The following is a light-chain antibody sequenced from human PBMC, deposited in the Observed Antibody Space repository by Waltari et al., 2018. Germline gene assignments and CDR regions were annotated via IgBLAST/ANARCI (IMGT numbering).Light chain of an antibody. V-gene: IGLV1-47*01. J-gene: IGLJ3*02. CDR1: RSNIGGNS. CDR3: ASWDDSLSGRL. Sequence: QSVLTQPPSASATPGQRVTISCSGTRSNIGGNSFYWYQQLPGPAPNLLIYKNTQRPSGVPDRFSASKSGTSASLVISALRSEDEADYYCASWDDSLSGRLFGGGTKLTVL. CDR2: KNT.